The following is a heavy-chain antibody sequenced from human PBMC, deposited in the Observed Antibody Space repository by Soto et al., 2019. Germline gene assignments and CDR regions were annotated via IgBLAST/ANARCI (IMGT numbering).Heavy chain of an antibody. V-gene: IGHV4-39*07. Sequence: SETLSLTCAVSGGSISSSSDYWVWIRQPPGKGLEWIGSLYYSGSGTTYYNPSLKSRVTISVDTSKNQFSLKLSSVTAADTAVYYCARRYGASSDYWGQGTLVTVSS. CDR3: ARRYGASSDY. CDR1: GGSISSSSDY. CDR2: LYYSGSGTT. J-gene: IGHJ4*02. D-gene: IGHD4-17*01.